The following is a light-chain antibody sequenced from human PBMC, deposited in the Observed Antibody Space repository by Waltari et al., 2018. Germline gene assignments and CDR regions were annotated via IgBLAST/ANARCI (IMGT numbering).Light chain of an antibody. Sequence: QSVLTQPPSASGTPGQAVTISCSGSSSNIGDNHVYWYQQFPGTSPKLLIHRNNQRPSGVPDRFSGSKSGTSAFLVISGLRSEDEADYHCAAWDDSLSGWVFGGGTKLTVL. CDR1: SSNIGDNH. J-gene: IGLJ3*02. V-gene: IGLV1-47*01. CDR3: AAWDDSLSGWV. CDR2: RNN.